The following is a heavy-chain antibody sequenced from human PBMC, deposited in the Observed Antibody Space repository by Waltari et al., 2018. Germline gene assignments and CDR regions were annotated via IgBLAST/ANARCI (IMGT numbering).Heavy chain of an antibody. CDR1: GFTFSSYA. Sequence: QVQLVESGGGVVQPGRSLRLSCAASGFTFSSYAMHWVRQAPGKGLEWVAVISYDGSNKYYADSVKGLFTISRDNSKNTLYLQMNSLRAEDTAVYYCARDGGLGGYYDSSGYFAWGQGTLVTVSS. D-gene: IGHD3-22*01. J-gene: IGHJ5*02. V-gene: IGHV3-30*01. CDR2: ISYDGSNK. CDR3: ARDGGLGGYYDSSGYFA.